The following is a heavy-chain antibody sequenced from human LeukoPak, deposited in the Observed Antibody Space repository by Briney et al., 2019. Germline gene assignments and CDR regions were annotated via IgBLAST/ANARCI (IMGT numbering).Heavy chain of an antibody. CDR2: ISWNSGSI. Sequence: GRSLRLSCAASGFTFDDYAMHWVRQAPGKGLEWVSGISWNSGSIGYADSVKGRFTISRDNAKNSLYLQMNSLRAEDTAVYYCAREPGIAAAGPYYYYMDVWGKGTTVTVSS. CDR3: AREPGIAAAGPYYYYMDV. V-gene: IGHV3-9*01. CDR1: GFTFDDYA. D-gene: IGHD6-13*01. J-gene: IGHJ6*03.